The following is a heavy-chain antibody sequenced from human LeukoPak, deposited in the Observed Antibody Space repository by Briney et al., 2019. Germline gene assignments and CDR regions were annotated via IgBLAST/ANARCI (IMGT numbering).Heavy chain of an antibody. V-gene: IGHV3-30-3*01. Sequence: PGGSLRLSCTASGFSFSSYAIHWVRQAPGKGLEWVAVISYDGGNKYYADSVKGRFTISRDNSKSTVYLQMSSLRTGDTAVYYCARAAMSEYASGWYSLAYWGQGTLGIVSS. J-gene: IGHJ4*02. D-gene: IGHD6-19*01. CDR2: ISYDGGNK. CDR3: ARAAMSEYASGWYSLAY. CDR1: GFSFSSYA.